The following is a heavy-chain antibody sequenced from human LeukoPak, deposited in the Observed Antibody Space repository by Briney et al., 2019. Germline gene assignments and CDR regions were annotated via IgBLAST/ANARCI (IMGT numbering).Heavy chain of an antibody. CDR2: INSDGSST. D-gene: IGHD3-10*01. CDR1: GFTFSSYW. Sequence: GGSLRLSCAASGFTFSSYWMHWVRQAPGKGLVWVSRINSDGSSTSYADSVKGRFTISRDNAKNTLYLQMDSLRAEDTAVYYCASEPSNYYGSGSYHSANDYWGQGTLVTVSS. V-gene: IGHV3-74*01. CDR3: ASEPSNYYGSGSYHSANDY. J-gene: IGHJ4*02.